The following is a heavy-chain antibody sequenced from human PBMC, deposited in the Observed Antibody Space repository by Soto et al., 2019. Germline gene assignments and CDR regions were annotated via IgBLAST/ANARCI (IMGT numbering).Heavy chain of an antibody. CDR3: ARVVTMARGVRYYYYYGMDV. V-gene: IGHV1-69*06. D-gene: IGHD3-10*01. CDR1: GGTFSSYA. CDR2: IIPIFGTA. Sequence: SVKVSCKASGGTFSSYAISWVRQAPGQGLEWMGGIIPIFGTANYAQKFQGRVTITADKSTSTAYMELSSLRSEDTAVYYCARVVTMARGVRYYYYYGMDVWGQGTTVTVSS. J-gene: IGHJ6*02.